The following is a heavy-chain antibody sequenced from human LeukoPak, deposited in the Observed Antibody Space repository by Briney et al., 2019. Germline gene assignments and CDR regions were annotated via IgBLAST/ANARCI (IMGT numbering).Heavy chain of an antibody. CDR1: ADIPTELS. Sequence: ASVRVSCKVSADIPTELSIHWVRQAPGKGLEWMGGFDLKLGKQIYAQRFQGRVTVTEDTSTETTNLDLSSLTSDDTAMYYCTTLLVTFGGAVDYWGQGTLVTVSS. CDR2: FDLKLGKQ. J-gene: IGHJ4*02. CDR3: TTLLVTFGGAVDY. V-gene: IGHV1-24*01. D-gene: IGHD3-16*01.